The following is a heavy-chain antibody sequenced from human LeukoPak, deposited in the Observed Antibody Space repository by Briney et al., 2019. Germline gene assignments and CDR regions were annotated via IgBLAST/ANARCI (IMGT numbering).Heavy chain of an antibody. V-gene: IGHV5-51*01. CDR2: IHAGDSDT. Sequence: GVPLKISCQCSGYSFTSHRIGGARQMPGTVIMWWGIIHAGDSDTRYSPSFQGQVTISADKSISTAYLQWSSLKASDTAMYYCASHVGVGATYDYWGQGTLVTVSS. J-gene: IGHJ4*02. CDR1: GYSFTSHR. D-gene: IGHD1-26*01. CDR3: ASHVGVGATYDY.